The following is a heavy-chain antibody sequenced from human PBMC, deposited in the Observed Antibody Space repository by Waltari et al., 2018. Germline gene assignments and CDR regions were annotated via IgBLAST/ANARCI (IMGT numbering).Heavy chain of an antibody. D-gene: IGHD2-15*01. CDR3: ARDGRDFNYYGYYFDL. Sequence: EFQLVESGGDLVQPGGSLRPSCAASGLPFSGYSLNWVRQTPGKGLEWIAYIDSTETYMYYTDSVKGRFTIARDNAKKTLFLQLTSLRVEDTALYYCARDGRDFNYYGYYFDLWGQGTMVTVSS. CDR2: IDSTETYM. CDR1: GLPFSGYS. V-gene: IGHV3-21*05. J-gene: IGHJ4*02.